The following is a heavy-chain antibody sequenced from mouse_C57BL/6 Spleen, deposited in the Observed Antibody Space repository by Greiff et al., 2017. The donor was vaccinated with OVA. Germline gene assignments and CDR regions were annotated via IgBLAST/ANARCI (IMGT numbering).Heavy chain of an antibody. CDR1: GFTFSSYG. CDR3: ARHWDYDVDYAMDY. D-gene: IGHD2-4*01. V-gene: IGHV5-6*01. J-gene: IGHJ4*01. CDR2: ISSGGSYT. Sequence: EVQLVESGGDLVKPGGSLKLSCAASGFTFSSYGMSWVRQTPDKRLEWVATISSGGSYTYYPASVKGRFTISRDNAKNTLYLQMSSLKSEDTAMYYCARHWDYDVDYAMDYWGQGTSVTVSS.